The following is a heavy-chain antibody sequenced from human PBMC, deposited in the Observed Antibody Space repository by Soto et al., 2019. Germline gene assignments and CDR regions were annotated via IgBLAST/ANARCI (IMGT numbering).Heavy chain of an antibody. Sequence: GGSLRLSCAASGFTFSSYAMSWVRQAPGKGLEWVSAISGSGGSTYYADSVKGRFTISRDNSKNTLYLQMNSLRAEDTAVYYCAKSGSSRFLYYYYMDVWGKGTTVTVSS. D-gene: IGHD3-3*01. CDR2: ISGSGGST. V-gene: IGHV3-23*01. CDR1: GFTFSSYA. CDR3: AKSGSSRFLYYYYMDV. J-gene: IGHJ6*03.